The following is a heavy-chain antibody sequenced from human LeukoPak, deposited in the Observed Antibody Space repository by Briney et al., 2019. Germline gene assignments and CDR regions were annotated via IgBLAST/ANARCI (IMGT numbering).Heavy chain of an antibody. Sequence: PSETLSLTCTVSGGSISRYYWRWIRQPPGKGLEWIGYIYYSGSTNYNPSLKSRVTISVDTSKNQFSLKLSSVTAADTAVYYCARGVLGGGYYFDYWGQGTLVTVSS. D-gene: IGHD3-16*01. CDR2: IYYSGST. CDR3: ARGVLGGGYYFDY. J-gene: IGHJ4*02. V-gene: IGHV4-59*01. CDR1: GGSISRYY.